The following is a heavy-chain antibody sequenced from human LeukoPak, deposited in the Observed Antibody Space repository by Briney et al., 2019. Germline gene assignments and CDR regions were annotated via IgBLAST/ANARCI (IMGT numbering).Heavy chain of an antibody. CDR3: ARDNSRLVQAPSHYYYGMDV. D-gene: IGHD3-9*01. Sequence: ASVKVSCKASGYTFTGYYMHWVRQAPGQGLEWMGWINPNSGGTNYAQKFQGRVTMTRDTSISTAYMELSRLRSDDTAVYYRARDNSRLVQAPSHYYYGMDVWGQGTTVTVSS. J-gene: IGHJ6*02. V-gene: IGHV1-2*02. CDR1: GYTFTGYY. CDR2: INPNSGGT.